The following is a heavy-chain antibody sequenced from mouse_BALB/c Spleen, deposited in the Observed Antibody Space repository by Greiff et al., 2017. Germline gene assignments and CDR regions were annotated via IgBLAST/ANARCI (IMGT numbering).Heavy chain of an antibody. Sequence: QVQLQQSGPGLVAPSQSLSITCTVSGFSLTSYGVHWVRQPPGKGLEWLGVIWAGGSTNYNSALMSRLSISKDNSKSQVFLKMNSLQTDDTAMYYCASGNYVFSWFAYWGQGTLVTVSA. V-gene: IGHV2-9*02. CDR1: GFSLTSYG. CDR3: ASGNYVFSWFAY. J-gene: IGHJ3*01. CDR2: IWAGGST. D-gene: IGHD2-1*01.